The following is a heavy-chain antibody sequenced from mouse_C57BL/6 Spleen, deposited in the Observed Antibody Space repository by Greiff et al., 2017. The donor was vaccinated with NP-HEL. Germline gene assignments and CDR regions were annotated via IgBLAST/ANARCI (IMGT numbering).Heavy chain of an antibody. Sequence: QVQLQHPGPELVKPGASVKLSCKASGYTFTSYCMHWVKQRPGQGLEWIGMIHPNSGSTNYNEKFKCKATLTVDKSSSTAYMQLRSLTSEDSAVYYCAVNRDVDAMDYWGQGTSITVAS. CDR2: IHPNSGST. V-gene: IGHV1-64*01. CDR1: GYTFTSYC. D-gene: IGHD4-1*02. CDR3: AVNRDVDAMDY. J-gene: IGHJ4*01.